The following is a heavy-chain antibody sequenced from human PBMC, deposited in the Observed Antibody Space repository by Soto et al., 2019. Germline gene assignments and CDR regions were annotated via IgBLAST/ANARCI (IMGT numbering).Heavy chain of an antibody. J-gene: IGHJ6*02. D-gene: IGHD3-22*01. CDR1: GFTVSSNY. Sequence: PGGSLRLSCAASGFTVSSNYMNWVRQAPGKGLEWVSVIYSGGSTYYADSVKGRFTISRDNSKNTLYLQMNSLRAEDTAVYYCARQGYYYISSYYYYYCGMDVWGQGTTVTVSS. CDR2: IYSGGST. V-gene: IGHV3-53*01. CDR3: ARQGYYYISSYYYYYCGMDV.